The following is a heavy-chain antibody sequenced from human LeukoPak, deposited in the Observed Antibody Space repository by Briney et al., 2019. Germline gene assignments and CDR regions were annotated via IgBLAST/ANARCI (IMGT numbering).Heavy chain of an antibody. D-gene: IGHD1-26*01. J-gene: IGHJ5*02. CDR3: AKDPLSSSGSYSGWFDP. CDR2: TSGSGTNA. Sequence: GGSLRLSCAASGFTFANYAMTWVRQAPGKGLEWVSVTSGSGTNAYYADSVKGRFTISRDNRKNILYLDMNTLRAEGTAVYYCAKDPLSSSGSYSGWFDPWGQGTLVIVSS. V-gene: IGHV3-23*01. CDR1: GFTFANYA.